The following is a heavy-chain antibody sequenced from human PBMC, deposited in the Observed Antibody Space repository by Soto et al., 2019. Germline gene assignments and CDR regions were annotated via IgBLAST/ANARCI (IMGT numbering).Heavy chain of an antibody. CDR3: AGSMTTVVTLDY. CDR2: IYYSGST. D-gene: IGHD4-17*01. CDR1: GGSISSSSYY. V-gene: IGHV4-39*01. J-gene: IGHJ4*02. Sequence: SETLSLTCTVSGGSISSSSYYGGWIRQPPGKGLEWIGSIYYSGSTYYNPSLKSRVTISVDTSKNQFSLKLSSVTAADTAVYYCAGSMTTVVTLDYWGQGTLVTVSS.